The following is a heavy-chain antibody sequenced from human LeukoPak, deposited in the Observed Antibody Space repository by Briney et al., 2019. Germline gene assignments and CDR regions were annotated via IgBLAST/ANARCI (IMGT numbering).Heavy chain of an antibody. J-gene: IGHJ4*02. D-gene: IGHD1-7*01. CDR1: GFTFSSYA. CDR2: ISGSGGST. Sequence: PGGSLRLSCAASGFTFSSYAMSWVRQAPGKGLEWVSAISGSGGSTYYADSVKGRSTISRDNSKNTLYLQMNSLRAEDTAVYYCAKGTWNYPYIFDYWGQGTLVTVSS. V-gene: IGHV3-23*01. CDR3: AKGTWNYPYIFDY.